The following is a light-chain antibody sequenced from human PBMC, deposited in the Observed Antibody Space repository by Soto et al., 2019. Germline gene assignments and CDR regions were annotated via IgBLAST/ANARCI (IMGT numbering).Light chain of an antibody. J-gene: IGLJ1*01. CDR2: EGS. CDR1: SSDVGSYNL. CDR3: CSYVASSTSYV. V-gene: IGLV2-23*01. Sequence: QSVLTQPASVSGSPGQSITISCTGTSSDVGSYNLVSWYQQLPGKAPKLMIYEGSKRPSGVSNRFSGSKSGNTASLTISGLQAEDEAVYYCCSYVASSTSYVFGTGTRSPS.